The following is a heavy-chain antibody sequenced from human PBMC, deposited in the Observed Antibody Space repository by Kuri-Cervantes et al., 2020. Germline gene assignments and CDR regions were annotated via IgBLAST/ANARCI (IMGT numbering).Heavy chain of an antibody. J-gene: IGHJ4*02. CDR1: GFTFSSYA. Sequence: GGSLRLSCAASGFTFSSYAMSWVRQAPGKGLEWVSAISGSGGSTYYADSVKGRFTISRDNSKNTLYLQMNSLRAEDTAVYYCARLWWLLGYFDYWGQGTLVTVSS. CDR2: ISGSGGST. V-gene: IGHV3-23*01. D-gene: IGHD5-12*01. CDR3: ARLWWLLGYFDY.